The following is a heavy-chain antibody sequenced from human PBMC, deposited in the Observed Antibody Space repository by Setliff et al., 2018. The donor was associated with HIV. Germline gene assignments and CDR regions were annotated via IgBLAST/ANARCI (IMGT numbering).Heavy chain of an antibody. V-gene: IGHV3-7*01. CDR2: IQQDGDEI. J-gene: IGHJ4*02. D-gene: IGHD5-12*01. CDR3: ARDWRSGYDLNFDY. Sequence: AGGSLRLSCAASEFTVSSNYMTWVRQAPGQGLEWVANIQQDGDEIYYLDSVKGRFTISRDNAKNSLYLQMVSLRAEDTAMYYCARDWRSGYDLNFDYWGQGTLVTVSS. CDR1: EFTVSSNY.